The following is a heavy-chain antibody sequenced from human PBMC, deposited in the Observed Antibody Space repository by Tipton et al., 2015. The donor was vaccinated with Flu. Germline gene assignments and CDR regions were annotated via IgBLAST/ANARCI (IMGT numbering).Heavy chain of an antibody. J-gene: IGHJ4*02. CDR1: GGSFSGYY. Sequence: TLSLTCAVYGGSFSGYYWSWIRQPPGKGLEWIGEINHSGSTNYNPSLKSRVTISVDTSKNQFSLKLSSVTAADTAVYYCAREGFEQLVRDGIDYWGQGTLVPVSS. D-gene: IGHD6-6*01. CDR3: AREGFEQLVRDGIDY. V-gene: IGHV4-34*01. CDR2: INHSGST.